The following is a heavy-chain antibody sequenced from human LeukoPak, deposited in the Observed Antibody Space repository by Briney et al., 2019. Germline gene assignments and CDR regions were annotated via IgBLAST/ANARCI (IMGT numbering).Heavy chain of an antibody. J-gene: IGHJ4*02. CDR2: ISSLSTTI. CDR3: ARETPPGTFWA. Sequence: PGGSLRLSCAASGFTFSSYSMNWVRQAPGKGLEWVSYISSLSTTIYYADSVKGRFTISRDNAKNSLSLQMNNLRAEDTAVYYCARETPPGTFWAWGQGTLVTVSS. CDR1: GFTFSSYS. V-gene: IGHV3-48*04. D-gene: IGHD3-16*01.